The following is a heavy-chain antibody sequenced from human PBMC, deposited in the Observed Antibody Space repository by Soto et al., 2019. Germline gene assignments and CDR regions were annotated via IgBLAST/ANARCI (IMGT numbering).Heavy chain of an antibody. CDR3: ARGGDVNYCHGMDV. Sequence: QVQLVQSGGEVKKPGASVKLSCTASGYTFTSYGISWVRQAPGQGLEWMGWISAYNGKTNYAQNVQGRVTMTTDTSTRTDYRELRSLRSDDTAVYYCARGGDVNYCHGMDVWGQGTTVTVSS. CDR1: GYTFTSYG. V-gene: IGHV1-18*01. D-gene: IGHD5-12*01. CDR2: ISAYNGKT. J-gene: IGHJ6*02.